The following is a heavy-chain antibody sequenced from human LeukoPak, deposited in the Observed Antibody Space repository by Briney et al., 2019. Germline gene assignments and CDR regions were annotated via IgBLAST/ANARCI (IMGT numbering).Heavy chain of an antibody. D-gene: IGHD5-18*01. CDR2: INPNSGGT. CDR1: GYTFTGYY. J-gene: IGHJ4*02. V-gene: IGHV1-2*02. CDR3: ARGGLLYTAMAPTDY. Sequence: ASVKVSCKASGYTFTGYYMHWVRQAPGQGLERMGWINPNSGGTNYAQKFQGRVTMTRDTSISTAYMELSRLRSDDTAVYYCARGGLLYTAMAPTDYWGQGTLVTVSS.